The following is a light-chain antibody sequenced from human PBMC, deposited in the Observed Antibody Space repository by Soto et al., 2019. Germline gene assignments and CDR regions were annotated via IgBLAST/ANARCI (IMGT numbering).Light chain of an antibody. CDR3: QQYGSSPPVT. CDR1: QSVSSSY. CDR2: GAS. Sequence: EIVLTQSPGTLSLSPGERATLSCRASQSVSSSYLAWYQQKPGQAPRLLIYGASSRATGIPDRFSGSESGTDFTLTISRLEPEDFAVYYGQQYGSSPPVTFGQGTRLEIK. V-gene: IGKV3-20*01. J-gene: IGKJ5*01.